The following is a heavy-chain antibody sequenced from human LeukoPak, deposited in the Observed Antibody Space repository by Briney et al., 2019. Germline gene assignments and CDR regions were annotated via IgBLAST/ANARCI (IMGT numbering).Heavy chain of an antibody. Sequence: ASVKVSCKASGYTFTSYYMHWVRQAPGQGLEWMGIINPSGGSTSYAQKFQGRVTMTRDTSTSTAYMELRSLRSDDAAVYYCARDPASSGDDYWGQGTLVTVSS. CDR2: INPSGGST. V-gene: IGHV1-46*01. CDR3: ARDPASSGDDY. CDR1: GYTFTSYY. D-gene: IGHD7-27*01. J-gene: IGHJ4*02.